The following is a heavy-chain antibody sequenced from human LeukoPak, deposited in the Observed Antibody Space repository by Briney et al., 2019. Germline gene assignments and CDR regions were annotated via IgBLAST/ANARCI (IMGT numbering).Heavy chain of an antibody. V-gene: IGHV1-2*02. D-gene: IGHD3-10*01. Sequence: ASVKASCKASGYTFTGYYMHWVRQAPGQGLEWMGWINPNSGGTNYAQKFQGRVTMTEDTSTDTAYMELSSLRSEDTAVYYCSTTITMVRGVISPPDYWGQGTLVTVSS. CDR1: GYTFTGYY. CDR3: STTITMVRGVISPPDY. J-gene: IGHJ4*02. CDR2: INPNSGGT.